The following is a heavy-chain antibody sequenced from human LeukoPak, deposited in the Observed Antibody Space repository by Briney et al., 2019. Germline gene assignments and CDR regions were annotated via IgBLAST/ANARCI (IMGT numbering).Heavy chain of an antibody. D-gene: IGHD3-9*01. Sequence: PSETLSLTCTVSGGSISSYYWSWIRQPPGKGLEWIGYIYYSGSTNYNPSLKSRVTISVDTSKNQFSLMLSSVTAADTAVYYCARGGDILTGYSLYYFDYWGQGTLVTVSS. CDR3: ARGGDILTGYSLYYFDY. J-gene: IGHJ4*02. V-gene: IGHV4-59*01. CDR1: GGSISSYY. CDR2: IYYSGST.